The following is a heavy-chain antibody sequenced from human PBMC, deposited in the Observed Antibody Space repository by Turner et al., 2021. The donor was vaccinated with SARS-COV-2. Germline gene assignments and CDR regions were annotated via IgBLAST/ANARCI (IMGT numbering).Heavy chain of an antibody. CDR2: IFDSGST. D-gene: IGHD3-9*01. J-gene: IGHJ3*02. V-gene: IGHV4-39*01. Sequence: QMQLQESGPGLVKPSETLSLTCTVSGGSIRSTINYWGWIRQPPGKGLEWIGSIFDSGSTNYTPSLKSRLTISVDTSRNQFSLRLTSVTAADTAVYYCARHSTYYDILTAYEGAFDIWGQGTLVSVSS. CDR3: ARHSTYYDILTAYEGAFDI. CDR1: GGSIRSTINY.